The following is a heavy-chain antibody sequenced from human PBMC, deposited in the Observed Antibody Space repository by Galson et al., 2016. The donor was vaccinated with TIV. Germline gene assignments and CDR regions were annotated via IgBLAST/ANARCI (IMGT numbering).Heavy chain of an antibody. Sequence: SVKVSCKASGYMFTGYHLHWVRQAPGQGPEWMGRINPNSGDTDRAQKFQGRVTMTRDTSISTAYIELRGLTFSDTAVYFCARGVDGFRYWGQGTLVTVSS. V-gene: IGHV1-2*06. D-gene: IGHD5-24*01. CDR3: ARGVDGFRY. CDR2: INPNSGDT. CDR1: GYMFTGYH. J-gene: IGHJ4*02.